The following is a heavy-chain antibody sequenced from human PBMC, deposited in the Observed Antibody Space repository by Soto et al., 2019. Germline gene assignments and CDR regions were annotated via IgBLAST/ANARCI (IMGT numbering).Heavy chain of an antibody. J-gene: IGHJ4*02. CDR2: IIPIFVTP. CDR3: ALSVRSSADWYDIDY. Sequence: QVQLVQSGAEVKKPGSSVKVSCKTSGGTFSSYAISWVRQAPGQGLEWMGGIIPIFVTPNYAQKFQGRVTITADESTRTGYRELSSLRSDDTAMYYWALSVRSSADWYDIDYWGQGTLVTVSS. CDR1: GGTFSSYA. D-gene: IGHD1-1*01. V-gene: IGHV1-69*01.